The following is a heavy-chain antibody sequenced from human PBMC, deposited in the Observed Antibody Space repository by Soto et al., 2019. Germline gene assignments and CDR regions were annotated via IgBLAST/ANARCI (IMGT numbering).Heavy chain of an antibody. D-gene: IGHD6-13*01. Sequence: EVQLVESGGGLVKPGGSLRLSCAASGFTFSSYSMNWVRQAPGKGLEWVSSISSSSSYIYYADSVKGRFTISRDNAKNSLYLQMNSLRAEDTAVYYCARVVWLAAAGRSVRGWFDPWGQGTLVTVSS. CDR2: ISSSSSYI. CDR1: GFTFSSYS. V-gene: IGHV3-21*01. J-gene: IGHJ5*02. CDR3: ARVVWLAAAGRSVRGWFDP.